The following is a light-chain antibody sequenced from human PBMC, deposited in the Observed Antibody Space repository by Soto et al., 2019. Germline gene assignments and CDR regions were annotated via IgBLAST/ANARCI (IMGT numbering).Light chain of an antibody. CDR1: QTIDSW. CDR2: KAS. Sequence: DIQMTHSPSTLSASAGDRVTITCRASQTIDSWLAWYQQKPGKAPILLISKASTLASGVPLRFSGGGSGTEFTLTISSLQPDDFATYYCQQHNDYSAVTFGQGTKVDIK. CDR3: QQHNDYSAVT. J-gene: IGKJ2*01. V-gene: IGKV1-5*03.